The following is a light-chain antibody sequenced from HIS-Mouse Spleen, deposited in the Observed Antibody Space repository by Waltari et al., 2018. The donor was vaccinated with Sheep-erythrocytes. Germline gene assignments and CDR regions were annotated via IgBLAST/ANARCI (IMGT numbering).Light chain of an antibody. CDR3: CSYAGSYTLV. J-gene: IGLJ3*02. CDR2: DVS. CDR1: TSDVGGSNY. V-gene: IGLV2-11*01. Sequence: QSPLTQPRPVSGSPGQSVTISCTGTTSDVGGSNYVPWYQQHPGKAPKLMIYDVSKRPSGVPDRFSGSKSGNTASLTISGLQAEDEADYYCCSYAGSYTLVFGGGTKLTVL.